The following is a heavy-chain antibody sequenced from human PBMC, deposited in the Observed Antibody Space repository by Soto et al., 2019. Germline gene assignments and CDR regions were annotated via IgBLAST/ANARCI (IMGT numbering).Heavy chain of an antibody. V-gene: IGHV4-39*07. CDR2: IYYSGST. J-gene: IGHJ6*02. CDR3: ARDRGGGDEPDDYYYYYGMDV. D-gene: IGHD2-21*01. CDR1: GGSISSSSFY. Sequence: SETLSLTCTVSGGSISSSSFYWDWIRQPPGKGLEWIGSIYYSGSTNYNPSLKSRVTISVDTSKNQFSLKLSSVTAADTAVYYCARDRGGGDEPDDYYYYYGMDVWGQGTTVTVSS.